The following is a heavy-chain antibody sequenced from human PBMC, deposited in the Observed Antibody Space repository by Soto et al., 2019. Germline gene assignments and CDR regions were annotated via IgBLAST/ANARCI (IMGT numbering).Heavy chain of an antibody. CDR2: INPNSGGT. D-gene: IGHD3-3*01. CDR3: ARSKTIFGVVFQDWFDP. V-gene: IGHV1-2*04. J-gene: IGHJ5*02. CDR1: GYTFTGYY. Sequence: QVQLVQSGAEVKKPGASVKVSCKASGYTFTGYYMHWVRQAPGQGLEWMGWINPNSGGTNYAQKVQGWVTMTRDTSIRTAYMELSRLRSDDTAVYYCARSKTIFGVVFQDWFDPWGQGTLVTVSS.